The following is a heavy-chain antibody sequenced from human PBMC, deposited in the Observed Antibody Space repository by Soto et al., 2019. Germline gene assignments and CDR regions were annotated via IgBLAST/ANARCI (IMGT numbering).Heavy chain of an antibody. CDR1: GFNFSSYT. J-gene: IGHJ3*02. D-gene: IGHD2-15*01. V-gene: IGHV3-21*01. CDR2: ISSSSRYI. Sequence: EVQLVESGGGLVKPGGSLRLSCAASGFNFSSYTMNWVRQAPGKGLEWVSSISSSSRYIYYADSAKGRFTISRDDAKNSLYLQMNSLRAEDTAVYYCARDRCRGASCYRTYAFDIWGQGTMVTVSS. CDR3: ARDRCRGASCYRTYAFDI.